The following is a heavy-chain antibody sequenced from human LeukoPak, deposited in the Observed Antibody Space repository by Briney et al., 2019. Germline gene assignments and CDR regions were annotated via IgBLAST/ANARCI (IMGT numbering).Heavy chain of an antibody. J-gene: IGHJ6*03. V-gene: IGHV1-2*02. CDR1: GYTFTGHY. Sequence: ASVKVSCKASGYTFTGHYMHWVRQAPGQGLEWMGWINPNSGGTNYAQKFQGRVTMTRDTSISTAYMELSRLRSDDTAVYYCARAGGYSSSSGYYYYYMDVWGKGTTVTISS. CDR3: ARAGGYSSSSGYYYYYMDV. CDR2: INPNSGGT. D-gene: IGHD6-6*01.